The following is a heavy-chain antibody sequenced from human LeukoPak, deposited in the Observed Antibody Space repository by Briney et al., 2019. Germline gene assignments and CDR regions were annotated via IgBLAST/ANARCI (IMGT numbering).Heavy chain of an antibody. CDR2: ISGSGGST. Sequence: GGSLRLSCAASGFTFSSYAMSGLRQAPGKGLEWVSAISGSGGSTYYADSVRGRFSISSYNSKNTLYLKMQSAKAADTAGYACAKVRSRIAAAGTSVYYFDYWGEGTIVTVSS. V-gene: IGHV3-23*01. CDR3: AKVRSRIAAAGTSVYYFDY. CDR1: GFTFSSYA. J-gene: IGHJ4*02. D-gene: IGHD6-13*01.